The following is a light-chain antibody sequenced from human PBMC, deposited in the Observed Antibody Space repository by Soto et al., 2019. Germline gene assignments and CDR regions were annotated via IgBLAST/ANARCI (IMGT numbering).Light chain of an antibody. CDR2: EVS. CDR1: SSDVGGCNY. V-gene: IGLV2-8*01. Sequence: QSALTQPPSASGSPGQSVTISCTGTSSDVGGCNYVSWYQQHPGKAPKLILYEVSKRPSGVPDRFSGSKSGNTASLTVSGLQAEDEADYYCSSYAGSNNVVFGGGTKLTVL. J-gene: IGLJ2*01. CDR3: SSYAGSNNVV.